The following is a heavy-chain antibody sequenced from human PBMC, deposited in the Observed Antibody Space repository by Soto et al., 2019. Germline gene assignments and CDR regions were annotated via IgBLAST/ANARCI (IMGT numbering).Heavy chain of an antibody. J-gene: IGHJ6*03. CDR3: TTYQGLLWFGDPRPIYYYYYMDV. D-gene: IGHD3-10*01. V-gene: IGHV3-15*01. CDR1: GFTFSNAW. CDR2: IKSKTDGGTT. Sequence: GGSLRLSCAASGFTFSNAWMSWVRQAPGKGLEWVGRIKSKTDGGTTDYAAPVKGRFTISRDDSKNTLYLQMNSLKTEDTAVYYCTTYQGLLWFGDPRPIYYYYYMDVWGKGTTVTVSS.